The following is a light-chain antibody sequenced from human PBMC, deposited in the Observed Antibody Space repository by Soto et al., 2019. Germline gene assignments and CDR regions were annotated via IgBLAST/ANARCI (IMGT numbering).Light chain of an antibody. CDR2: GTF. CDR1: QDIKTY. J-gene: IGKJ3*01. CDR3: HHLNNYPPFT. V-gene: IGKV1-9*01. Sequence: IRLTQSPPSLSASVGDRVSITCRASQDIKTYLAWYQQKQGKAPKLLISGTFTLQSGVPSRFNGSGSGTDFTLTISRLQPEDFATYYCHHLNNYPPFTFGPGTKVDLE.